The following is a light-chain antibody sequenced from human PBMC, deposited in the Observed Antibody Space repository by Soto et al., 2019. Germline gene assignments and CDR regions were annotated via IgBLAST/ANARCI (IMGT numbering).Light chain of an antibody. J-gene: IGKJ1*01. V-gene: IGKV1-27*01. CDR3: RQKLRT. Sequence: IQMTQPPSSLSASVGDSVTSTCRASQSFTSQLAWYQQRPGKAPKFLIYRVSSLQMGVPSLFSGGESGTDSTLTIGSVQPVDVATYSCRQKLRTFGQGTKVDIK. CDR1: QSFTSQ. CDR2: RVS.